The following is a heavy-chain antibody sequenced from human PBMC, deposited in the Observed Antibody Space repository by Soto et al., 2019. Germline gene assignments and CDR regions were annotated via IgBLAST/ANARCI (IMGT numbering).Heavy chain of an antibody. CDR1: AGSFSDNY. V-gene: IGHV4-34*01. D-gene: IGHD2-2*01. Sequence: LSLTFAVYAGSFSDNYWSWIRQRPGNGLEWIGEINQSGSTNYSPSLKSRVTISVDTSKNQFSLKLTSVTAADTDVYYCARGLTYCTSTTCAPTRFDPWGQGPMVTVSS. J-gene: IGHJ5*02. CDR2: INQSGST. CDR3: ARGLTYCTSTTCAPTRFDP.